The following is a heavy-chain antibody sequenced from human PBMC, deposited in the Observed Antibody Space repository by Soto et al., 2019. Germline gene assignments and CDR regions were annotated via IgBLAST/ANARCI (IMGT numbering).Heavy chain of an antibody. CDR1: GGSFSGYY. Sequence: SETVSLTCAVYGGSFSGYYWTWIRQPPGTGLEWIGEINHSGSTNYNPSLKSRVTISVDTSKNQFSLKLSSVTAADTAVYYCARVVYDFWTMDVWGQGTTVTVSS. CDR3: ARVVYDFWTMDV. D-gene: IGHD3-3*01. CDR2: INHSGST. J-gene: IGHJ6*02. V-gene: IGHV4-34*01.